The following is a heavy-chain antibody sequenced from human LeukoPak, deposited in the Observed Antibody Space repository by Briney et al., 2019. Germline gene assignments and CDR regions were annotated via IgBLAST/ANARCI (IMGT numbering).Heavy chain of an antibody. CDR3: ARGPLGEVGIVRMDV. D-gene: IGHD1-26*01. V-gene: IGHV1-8*01. CDR2: MNPNSGNT. CDR1: GYTFTSYD. Sequence: ASVKVSCKASGYTFTSYDINSVRQATGQGLEWMGWMNPNSGNTGYAQNFQGRVTMTRNTSITTAYMELSSLISEDTAVYYCARGPLGEVGIVRMDVWGQGTTVTVSS. J-gene: IGHJ6*02.